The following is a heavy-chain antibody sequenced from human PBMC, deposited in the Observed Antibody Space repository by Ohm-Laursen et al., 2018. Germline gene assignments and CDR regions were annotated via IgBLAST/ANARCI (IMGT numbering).Heavy chain of an antibody. CDR2: ISTYDGKT. V-gene: IGHV1-18*01. D-gene: IGHD3-10*01. CDR3: ARVHGGWYFDL. CDR1: GYTFNHYG. J-gene: IGHJ2*01. Sequence: ASVKVSCKTSGYTFNHYGISWVRQAPGQGLEWMGWISTYDGKTQFGQKPQGRVTMTTDTSTSTAYMELRSLRSDDTAVYYCARVHGGWYFDLWGRGTLVTVSS.